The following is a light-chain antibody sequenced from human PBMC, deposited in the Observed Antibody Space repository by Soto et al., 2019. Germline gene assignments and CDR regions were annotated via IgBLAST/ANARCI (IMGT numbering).Light chain of an antibody. J-gene: IGLJ1*01. CDR2: ADS. Sequence: SYELTQPPSVSVSPGQAARITCGGNNIADKSVHWYQQKAGQAPVLVVYADSDRPSGTPERFSGSNSGNTATLIISGVEAGDEADYYCQVWDESGDRRFGTGTKVTVL. V-gene: IGLV3-21*02. CDR1: NIADKS. CDR3: QVWDESGDRR.